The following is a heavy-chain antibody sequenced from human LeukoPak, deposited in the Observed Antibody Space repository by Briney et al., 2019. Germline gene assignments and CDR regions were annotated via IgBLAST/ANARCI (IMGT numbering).Heavy chain of an antibody. Sequence: SETLSLTCTVSGGSISSGGYYWSWIRQPPGKGLEWIGYIYYSGSTNYNPSLKSRVTISVDTSKNQFSLKLSSVTAADTAVYYCARDRLGFYGMDVWGQGTTVTVSS. CDR2: IYYSGST. CDR3: ARDRLGFYGMDV. D-gene: IGHD3-10*01. J-gene: IGHJ6*02. V-gene: IGHV4-61*08. CDR1: GGSISSGGYY.